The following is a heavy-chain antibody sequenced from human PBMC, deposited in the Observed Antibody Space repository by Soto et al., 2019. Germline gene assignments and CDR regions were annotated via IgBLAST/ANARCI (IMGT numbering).Heavy chain of an antibody. V-gene: IGHV1-2*02. Sequence: GASVTVSCKASGYTFTGYYMHWVQQAPGQGLEWMGWINPNSGGTNYAQKFQGRVTMTRDTSISTAYMELSRLRSDDTAVYYCARANWNYGLYYCYGMDVWGEGITVTVYS. CDR1: GYTFTGYY. J-gene: IGHJ6*04. CDR3: ARANWNYGLYYCYGMDV. D-gene: IGHD1-7*01. CDR2: INPNSGGT.